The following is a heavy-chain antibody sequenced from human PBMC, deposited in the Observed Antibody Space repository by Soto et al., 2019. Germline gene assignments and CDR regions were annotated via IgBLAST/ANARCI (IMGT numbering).Heavy chain of an antibody. D-gene: IGHD2-15*01. CDR1: GYTFTGYY. CDR3: ARAGGPPALLYY. V-gene: IGHV1-2*04. Sequence: QVQLVQSGAEVKKPGASVKVSCKASGYTFTGYYMHWVRQAPGQGLEWMGWINPNSGGTNYAQKLQGWVTMTRDTSISTAYLELRRLRSDDPAVYYCARAGGPPALLYYWGQGTLVTVSS. J-gene: IGHJ4*02. CDR2: INPNSGGT.